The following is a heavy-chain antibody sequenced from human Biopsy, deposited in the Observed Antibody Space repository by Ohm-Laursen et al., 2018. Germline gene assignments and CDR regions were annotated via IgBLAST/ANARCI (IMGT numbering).Heavy chain of an antibody. CDR3: ARDSGGMATILDAFDL. CDR2: IYFTGST. Sequence: SDTLSLTCTVSGGSIINNYWSWIRQPPGKGLEWIGYIYFTGSTNYNPSLKSRVTISVDTSKNQFSLRLNSVTAADTAVYYCARDSGGMATILDAFDLWGQGTMVTVSP. V-gene: IGHV4-59*01. D-gene: IGHD5-24*01. CDR1: GGSIINNY. J-gene: IGHJ3*01.